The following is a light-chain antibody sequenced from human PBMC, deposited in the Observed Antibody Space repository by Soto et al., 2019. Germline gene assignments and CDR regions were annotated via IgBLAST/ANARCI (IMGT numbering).Light chain of an antibody. Sequence: EIVLTQSPATLSLSPGERATLSCRASQSVSSYLAWYQQKPGQAPRLLIYDVSNRATGIPARFSGSGSGTDFTLTISSLEPEDFAVYYCQQRSKWPLTVGGGTKVEIK. V-gene: IGKV3-11*01. CDR2: DVS. CDR1: QSVSSY. CDR3: QQRSKWPLT. J-gene: IGKJ4*01.